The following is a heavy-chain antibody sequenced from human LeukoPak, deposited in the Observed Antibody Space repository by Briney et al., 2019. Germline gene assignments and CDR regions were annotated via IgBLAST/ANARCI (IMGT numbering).Heavy chain of an antibody. CDR1: GGSISSDY. CDR2: IYYSGST. V-gene: IGHV4-59*08. CDR3: ARSLGTVTEYES. Sequence: SETQSLTCTVSGGSISSDYWTWIRQPPGKGLEWIGYIYYSGSTKYNPSLKSRVTISVDTSKNQFSLKLSSVTAADTAVYYCARSLGTVTEYESWGQGTLVTVSS. D-gene: IGHD4-17*01. J-gene: IGHJ5*02.